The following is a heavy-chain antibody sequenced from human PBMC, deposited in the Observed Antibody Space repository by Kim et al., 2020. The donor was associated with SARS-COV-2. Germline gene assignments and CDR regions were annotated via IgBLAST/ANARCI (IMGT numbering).Heavy chain of an antibody. Sequence: YADSVKGRFTISRDNAKNSLYLQMNSLRAEDTAVYYCARNAAATDNWFDPWGQGTLVTVSS. D-gene: IGHD2-15*01. V-gene: IGHV3-21*01. J-gene: IGHJ5*02. CDR3: ARNAAATDNWFDP.